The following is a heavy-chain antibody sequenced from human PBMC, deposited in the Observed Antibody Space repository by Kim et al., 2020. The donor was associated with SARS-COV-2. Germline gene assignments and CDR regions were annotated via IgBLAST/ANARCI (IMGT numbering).Heavy chain of an antibody. J-gene: IGHJ3*02. CDR2: TDPSGDT. CDR1: VGSFSGYF. CDR3: ARQGSGSGTHGALHI. Sequence: PETLSLTCAVYVGSFSGYFWTWVRQVPGKGLEWIGETDPSGDTRYNPSLQSRVTILVDKSKNQFSLRLISVISADTAVYYCARQGSGSGTHGALHIWG. V-gene: IGHV4-34*01. D-gene: IGHD3-10*01.